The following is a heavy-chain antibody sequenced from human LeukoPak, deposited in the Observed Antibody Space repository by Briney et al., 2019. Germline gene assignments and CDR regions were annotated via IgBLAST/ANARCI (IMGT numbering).Heavy chain of an antibody. CDR3: ARGGTNYYDSSGYYPPTHWFDP. Sequence: SVTVSFTASVGTFSSYAISWVRQAPGQGLEWMGGIIPIFGTANYAQKFQGRVTITTDESTSTAYMELSSLRSEDTAVYYCARGGTNYYDSSGYYPPTHWFDPWGQGTLVTVSS. D-gene: IGHD3-22*01. CDR2: IIPIFGTA. CDR1: VGTFSSYA. J-gene: IGHJ5*02. V-gene: IGHV1-69*05.